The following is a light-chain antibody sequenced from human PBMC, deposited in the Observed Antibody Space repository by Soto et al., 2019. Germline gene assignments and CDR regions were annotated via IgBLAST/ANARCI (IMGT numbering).Light chain of an antibody. V-gene: IGKV3-20*01. J-gene: IGKJ5*01. CDR3: QQYCRSPLVT. CDR1: QSVSSSY. CDR2: GTT. Sequence: IVLTQSPGTLSLSPGERATLSCRASQSVSSSYLAWYLQKPGQAPRLLIYGTTSRATGIPDRFSGSGSGTNFTLSISRLEPEDFAVYYCQQYCRSPLVTFGQGTRLEIK.